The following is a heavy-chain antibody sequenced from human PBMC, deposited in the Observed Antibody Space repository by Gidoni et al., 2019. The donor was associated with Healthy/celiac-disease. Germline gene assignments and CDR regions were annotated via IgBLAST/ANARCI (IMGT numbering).Heavy chain of an antibody. Sequence: EVQLVESGGGLVQPGGSLRLSCAASGFTFSSYAMHWVRQATGKGLEWVSAIGTAGDTYYPGSVKGRFTISRENAKNSLYLQMNSLRAGDTAVYYCARVPRGYWYFDLWGRGTLVTVSS. J-gene: IGHJ2*01. CDR3: ARVPRGYWYFDL. CDR2: IGTAGDT. CDR1: GFTFSSYA. V-gene: IGHV3-13*04.